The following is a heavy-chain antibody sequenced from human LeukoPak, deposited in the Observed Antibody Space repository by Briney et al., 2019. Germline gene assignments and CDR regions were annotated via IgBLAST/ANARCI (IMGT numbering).Heavy chain of an antibody. D-gene: IGHD6-13*01. V-gene: IGHV1-69*13. CDR1: GGTFSSYA. CDR2: IIPIFGTA. J-gene: IGHJ4*02. Sequence: SVKVSCKASGGTFSSYAISWVRQAPGQGLEWMGGIIPIFGTANYAQKFQGRVTITADESTSPAYMGLSSLTSEDTAVYYCARVGTAAGPFDYWGQGTLVTVSS. CDR3: ARVGTAAGPFDY.